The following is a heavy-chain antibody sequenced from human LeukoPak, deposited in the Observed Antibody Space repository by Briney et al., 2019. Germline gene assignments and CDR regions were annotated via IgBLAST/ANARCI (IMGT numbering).Heavy chain of an antibody. J-gene: IGHJ4*02. D-gene: IGHD2-2*01. Sequence: SVKVSCKASGGTFSSYAISWVRQAPGQGLEWMGGIIPIFGTANYAQKLQGRVTMTTDTSTSTAYMELRSLRSDDTAVYYCARVLPGYCYSTSCYAFEYWGQGTLVTVSS. CDR3: ARVLPGYCYSTSCYAFEY. V-gene: IGHV1-69*05. CDR1: GGTFSSYA. CDR2: IIPIFGTA.